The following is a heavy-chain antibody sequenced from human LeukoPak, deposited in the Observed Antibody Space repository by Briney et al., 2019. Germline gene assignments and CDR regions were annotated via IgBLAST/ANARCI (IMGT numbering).Heavy chain of an antibody. J-gene: IGHJ4*02. CDR1: GFTFSSYA. CDR3: ARDYYDSSGYYFDY. Sequence: TGGSLRLSCAASGFTFSSYAMHWVRQAPGKGLEWVAVISYDGSNKYYADSVKGRFTISRDNSKNTLYLQMNSLRAEDTAVYYCARDYYDSSGYYFDYWGQGTLVTVSS. V-gene: IGHV3-30-3*01. D-gene: IGHD3-22*01. CDR2: ISYDGSNK.